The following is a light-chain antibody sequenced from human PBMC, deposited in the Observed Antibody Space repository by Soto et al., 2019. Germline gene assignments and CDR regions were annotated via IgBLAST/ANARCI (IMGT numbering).Light chain of an antibody. CDR3: QQRSNRPQT. CDR2: DAS. V-gene: IGKV3-11*01. J-gene: IGKJ1*01. CDR1: QNIFTS. Sequence: EIELTQSPATLSLSPGERGTLSCRASQNIFTSLAWYQQRPGQAPRLLIYDASTRATGIPARFSGSGSGTDFTLTISSLESEDFAVYYCQQRSNRPQTFGQGTKVDIK.